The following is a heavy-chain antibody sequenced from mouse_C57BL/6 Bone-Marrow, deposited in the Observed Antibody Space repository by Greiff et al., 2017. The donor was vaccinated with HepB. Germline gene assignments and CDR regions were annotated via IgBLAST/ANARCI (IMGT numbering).Heavy chain of an antibody. CDR2: IHPNSGST. V-gene: IGHV1-64*01. J-gene: IGHJ1*03. Sequence: VQLQQPGAELVKPGASVKLSCKASGYTFTSYWMHWVKQRPGQGLEWIGMIHPNSGSTNYNEKFKSKATLTVDKSSSTAYMQLSSLTSEDSAVYYCASGDYGSSYDWYFDVWGTGTTVTVSS. D-gene: IGHD1-1*01. CDR1: GYTFTSYW. CDR3: ASGDYGSSYDWYFDV.